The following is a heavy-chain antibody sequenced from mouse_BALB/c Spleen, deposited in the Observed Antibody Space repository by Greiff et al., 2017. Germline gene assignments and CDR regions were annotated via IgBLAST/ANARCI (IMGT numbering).Heavy chain of an antibody. CDR2: ISSGGSYT. CDR1: GFTFSSYG. CDR3: AREGKITTVVAPMDY. J-gene: IGHJ4*01. Sequence: EVKLVESGGDLVKPGGSLKLSCAASGFTFSSYGMSWVRQTPDKRLEWVATISSGGSYTYYPDSVKGRFTISRDNAKNTLYLQMSSLKSEDTAMYYCAREGKITTVVAPMDYWGQGTSVTVSS. D-gene: IGHD1-1*01. V-gene: IGHV5-6*02.